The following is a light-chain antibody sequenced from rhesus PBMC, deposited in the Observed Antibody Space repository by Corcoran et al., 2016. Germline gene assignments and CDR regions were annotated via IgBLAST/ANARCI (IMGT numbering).Light chain of an antibody. CDR1: QDITNS. Sequence: DIQMTQSPSSLSASVGDRVIITCRASQDITNSLAWYQLKPGKAPKPLIYYASRLETGVPSRFSGGRSGTEYTLTITSLQPEGIATYYCQQYQYLPVTFGGGTNVEL. V-gene: IGKV1-66*01. CDR3: QQYQYLPVT. CDR2: YAS. J-gene: IGKJ4*01.